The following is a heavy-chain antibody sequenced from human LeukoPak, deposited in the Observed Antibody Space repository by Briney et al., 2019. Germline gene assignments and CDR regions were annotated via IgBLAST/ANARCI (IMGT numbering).Heavy chain of an antibody. Sequence: AAVKVSCKASGYTFTGHYMHWVRPAPAQGLEWMGWINGDSGGTNLPQKFQGRVTMTRDTSSSTAYLEFNRLRSDDTAVYYCAKGSGYSNSWYWFDPWGEGTLVTVSS. CDR3: AKGSGYSNSWYWFDP. D-gene: IGHD2-15*01. CDR2: INGDSGGT. J-gene: IGHJ5*02. V-gene: IGHV1-2*02. CDR1: GYTFTGHY.